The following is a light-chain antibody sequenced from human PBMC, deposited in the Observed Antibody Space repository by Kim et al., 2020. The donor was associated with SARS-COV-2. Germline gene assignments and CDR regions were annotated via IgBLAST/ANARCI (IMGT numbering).Light chain of an antibody. CDR2: DAS. CDR3: QQYDQWPFT. Sequence: EVVLTQSPATLSVSPGESVTLSCRASQSVHRNLAWYQQKPGPAPSLLIDDASTRATGIPARFSGSGSGTEFTLTISSLQPDDSAVYYCQQYDQWPFTVGGRTKVEIK. V-gene: IGKV3-15*01. J-gene: IGKJ4*01. CDR1: QSVHRN.